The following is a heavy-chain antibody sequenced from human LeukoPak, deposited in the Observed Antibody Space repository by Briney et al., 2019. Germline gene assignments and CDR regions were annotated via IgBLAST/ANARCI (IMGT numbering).Heavy chain of an antibody. Sequence: GGSLRLSCAASGFTFDDYAMHWVRQAPGKGLEWVSGISWNSGSIGYADSVKGRFTISRDNSKNTLYLQMNSLRAEDTAVYYCAKVSGSYLSLDYWGQGTLVTVSS. J-gene: IGHJ4*02. CDR3: AKVSGSYLSLDY. CDR1: GFTFDDYA. D-gene: IGHD1-26*01. V-gene: IGHV3-9*01. CDR2: ISWNSGSI.